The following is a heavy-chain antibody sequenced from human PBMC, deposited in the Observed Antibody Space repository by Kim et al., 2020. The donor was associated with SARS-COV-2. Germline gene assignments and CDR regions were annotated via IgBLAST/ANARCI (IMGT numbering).Heavy chain of an antibody. Sequence: ASVKVSCKASGYTFSNYDLNWVRQVTGQGLEWMGWMNPKSSNTGFAQKFRGRVTMTRSSSVSTAYMELSSLRSEDTAVYYCARGKSHLGVGAIIEFDLWGQGTLVTVSS. V-gene: IGHV1-8*01. D-gene: IGHD1-26*01. CDR3: ARGKSHLGVGAIIEFDL. CDR2: MNPKSSNT. J-gene: IGHJ5*02. CDR1: GYTFSNYD.